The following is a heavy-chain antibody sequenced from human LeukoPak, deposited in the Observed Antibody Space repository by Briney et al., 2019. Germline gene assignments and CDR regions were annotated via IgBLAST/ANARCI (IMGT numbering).Heavy chain of an antibody. CDR2: INHSGST. D-gene: IGHD6-19*01. CDR1: GGSLSGYY. Sequence: SETLSLTCAVYGGSLSGYYWSWIRQPPGKRLGWIGEINHSGSTNYNTSLKSRVTISVDTTKNQFSLKLSSVTAADTAVYYCARGRGSGWYYYYGMVVWGQGTTVTVSS. J-gene: IGHJ6*02. V-gene: IGHV4-34*01. CDR3: ARGRGSGWYYYYGMVV.